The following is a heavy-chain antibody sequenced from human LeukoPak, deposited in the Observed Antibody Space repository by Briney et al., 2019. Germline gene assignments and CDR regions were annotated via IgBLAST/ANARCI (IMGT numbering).Heavy chain of an antibody. Sequence: GRSLRLSCAASGFTFSSYGIHWVRQAPGKGLEWVGVISYDGANKYYADSVKGRFTISRDNSKNTLYLQMNGLRAEDTAVYYCARMTTATSFDYWGQGTLVTVSS. J-gene: IGHJ4*02. CDR2: ISYDGANK. CDR3: ARMTTATSFDY. D-gene: IGHD4-17*01. CDR1: GFTFSSYG. V-gene: IGHV3-30*03.